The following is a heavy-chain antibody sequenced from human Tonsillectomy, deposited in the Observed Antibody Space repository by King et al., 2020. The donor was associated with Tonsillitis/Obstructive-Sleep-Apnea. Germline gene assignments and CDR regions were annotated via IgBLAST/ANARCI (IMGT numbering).Heavy chain of an antibody. CDR2: ISGTGGST. CDR1: GFTFSSYA. J-gene: IGHJ4*02. D-gene: IGHD2-21*01. Sequence: VQLVESGGGLVQPGGSLRLSCAASGFTFSSYAMSWVRQAPGKGLEWVSAISGTGGSTSYADSGKGRFTVSRDNSKNTLYLQMSSLITEDTAVYYCAILGFVAVPGYWGQGTLVTVSS. V-gene: IGHV3-23*04. CDR3: AILGFVAVPGY.